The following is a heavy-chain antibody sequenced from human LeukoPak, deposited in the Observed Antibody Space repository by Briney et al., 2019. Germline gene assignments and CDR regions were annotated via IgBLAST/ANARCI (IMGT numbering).Heavy chain of an antibody. D-gene: IGHD3-3*01. J-gene: IGHJ4*02. CDR2: IRYDGGNR. V-gene: IGHV3-30*02. Sequence: GGSLRLSCAASGFTFSNYGMHWVRQAPGKGLEWVAFIRYDGGNRDYADSVKGRFTISRDNSKNTLYLQMNSLRAEDTAVYYCAKDRADFWSGDYWGQGTLVTVSS. CDR3: AKDRADFWSGDY. CDR1: GFTFSNYG.